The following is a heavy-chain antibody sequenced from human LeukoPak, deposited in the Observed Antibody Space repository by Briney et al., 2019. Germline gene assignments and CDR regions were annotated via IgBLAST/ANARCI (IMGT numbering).Heavy chain of an antibody. V-gene: IGHV3-7*01. Sequence: GGSLRLSCAASGFTFSTYSMNWVRQAPGKGLEWVANIKQDGSEKYYVDSVRGRFTISRDNATNSLYLQMNSLRAEDTAVYYCARDLNYFDYWGQGTLVTVSS. CDR3: ARDLNYFDY. CDR2: IKQDGSEK. J-gene: IGHJ4*02. CDR1: GFTFSTYS.